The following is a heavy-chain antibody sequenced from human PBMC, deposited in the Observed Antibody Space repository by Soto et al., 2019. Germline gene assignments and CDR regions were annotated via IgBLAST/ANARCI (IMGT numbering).Heavy chain of an antibody. CDR1: GFTFSDAR. V-gene: IGHV3-15*01. J-gene: IGHJ4*02. D-gene: IGHD6-19*01. Sequence: GGSLRLSCAASGFTFSDARMRWVRQAPGKGLEWVGLIKKKTDGGTTDYAAPVKGRFTISRDDSKNTLYLQMSSLKTEDTAVYNCRPQWRDWGQGTLVTVPS. CDR2: IKKKTDGGTT. CDR3: RPQWRD.